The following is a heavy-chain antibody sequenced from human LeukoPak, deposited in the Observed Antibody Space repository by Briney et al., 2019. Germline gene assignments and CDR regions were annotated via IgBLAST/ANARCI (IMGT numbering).Heavy chain of an antibody. D-gene: IGHD3-3*01. CDR2: INHSGST. J-gene: IGHJ3*02. CDR3: AAVYYDFWSEGFDI. Sequence: SETLSLTCAVYGGSFSGYYWSWIRQPPGKGLEWIGEINHSGSTNYNPSLKSRVTISVDTSKNQFSLKLSSVTAADTAVYYCAAVYYDFWSEGFDIWGQRTMVTVSS. V-gene: IGHV4-34*01. CDR1: GGSFSGYY.